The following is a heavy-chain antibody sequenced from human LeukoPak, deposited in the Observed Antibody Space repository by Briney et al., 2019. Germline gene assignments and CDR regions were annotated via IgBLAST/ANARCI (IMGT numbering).Heavy chain of an antibody. V-gene: IGHV4-34*01. J-gene: IGHJ4*02. CDR3: ARTGSSSSLIDY. Sequence: SETLSLTCAVYGGSFSGYYWSWIRQPPGKGLEWIGEINHSGSTNYNPSLKSRVTISVDTSKNQFSLKLSSVTAADTAVYYYARTGSSSSLIDYWGQGTLVTVSS. CDR1: GGSFSGYY. D-gene: IGHD6-6*01. CDR2: INHSGST.